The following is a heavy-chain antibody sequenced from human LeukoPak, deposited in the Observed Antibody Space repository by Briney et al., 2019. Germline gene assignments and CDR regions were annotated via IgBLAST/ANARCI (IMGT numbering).Heavy chain of an antibody. CDR1: GDSINSDY. CDR3: ARRMKLAAKGDAFDI. CDR2: TYYSGST. J-gene: IGHJ3*02. Sequence: SETLSLTCTVSGDSINSDYWNWIRQPPGKGLEWIGFTYYSGSTNYNPSLKSRVTISVDASRSHFSLKLYSVTAADTAVYYCARRMKLAAKGDAFDIWGQGTMVTVSS. V-gene: IGHV4-59*08. D-gene: IGHD2-15*01.